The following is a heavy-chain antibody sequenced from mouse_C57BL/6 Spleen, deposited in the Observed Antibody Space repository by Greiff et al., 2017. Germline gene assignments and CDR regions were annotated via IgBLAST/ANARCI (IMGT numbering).Heavy chain of an antibody. D-gene: IGHD1-1*01. Sequence: QVHVKQPGAELVKPGASVKLSCKASGYTFTSYWMQWVKQRPGQGLEWIGEIDPSDSYTNYNQKFKGKATLTVDTSSSTAYMQLSSLTSEHSAGYSCASAIGTTDRGDVMDYWGQGTSVTVSS. CDR2: IDPSDSYT. CDR3: ASAIGTTDRGDVMDY. J-gene: IGHJ4*01. V-gene: IGHV1-50*01. CDR1: GYTFTSYW.